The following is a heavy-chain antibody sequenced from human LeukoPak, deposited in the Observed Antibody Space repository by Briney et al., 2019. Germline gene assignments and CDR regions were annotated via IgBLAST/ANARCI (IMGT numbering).Heavy chain of an antibody. CDR1: GYTFTDYY. Sequence: ASVKASCKVSGYTFTDYYIHSVQQTPRKGLEWMVLVDPEDGETISADKFQSRVTITADTSTDTAYMELRSLRSEDTAVYYCATGSNIGAMVVTIASAFDIWGQGTMVTVSS. V-gene: IGHV1-69-2*01. J-gene: IGHJ3*02. CDR2: VDPEDGET. D-gene: IGHD4-23*01. CDR3: ATGSNIGAMVVTIASAFDI.